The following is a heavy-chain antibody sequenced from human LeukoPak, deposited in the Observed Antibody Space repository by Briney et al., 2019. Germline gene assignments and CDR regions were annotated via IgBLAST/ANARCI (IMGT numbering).Heavy chain of an antibody. CDR2: VYYSGIT. J-gene: IGHJ4*02. V-gene: IGHV4-38-2*01. Sequence: GSLRLSCAASGFTFSSYAMNWVRQPPGKGLEWIGSVYYSGITYYNPSLKSRVIISLDTPKSQFSLKLSSVTAADTAVYYCATSSLSLPRYLGQGTLVTVSS. D-gene: IGHD6-6*01. CDR1: GFTFSSYA. CDR3: ATSSLSLPRY.